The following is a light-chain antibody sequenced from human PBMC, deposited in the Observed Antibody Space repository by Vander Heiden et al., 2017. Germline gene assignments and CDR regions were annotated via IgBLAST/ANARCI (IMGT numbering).Light chain of an antibody. CDR3: QQDGNSPFT. CDR2: GAS. J-gene: IGKJ2*01. Sequence: IVLTQSPGTLSLSPGERATLSCRASQSVSSTYLAWYQHKPGQAPRLLMYGASSRATGIPDRFSGSGSGTDFTLTISRLEPEDFAVYYCQQDGNSPFTFGQGTKLEI. V-gene: IGKV3-20*01. CDR1: QSVSSTY.